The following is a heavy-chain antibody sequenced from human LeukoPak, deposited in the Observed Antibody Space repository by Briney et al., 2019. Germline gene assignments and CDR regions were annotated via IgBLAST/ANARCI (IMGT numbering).Heavy chain of an antibody. V-gene: IGHV1-18*01. CDR2: INPNSGGT. D-gene: IGHD2-8*01. CDR3: ARDVGGDYCTNGVCYGVYFDY. Sequence: GASVKVSCKASGYTFTSYGISWVRQAPGQGLEWMGWINPNSGGTNYAQKLQGRVTMTTDTSTSTAYMELRSLRSDDTAVYYCARDVGGDYCTNGVCYGVYFDYWGQGTLVTVSS. J-gene: IGHJ4*02. CDR1: GYTFTSYG.